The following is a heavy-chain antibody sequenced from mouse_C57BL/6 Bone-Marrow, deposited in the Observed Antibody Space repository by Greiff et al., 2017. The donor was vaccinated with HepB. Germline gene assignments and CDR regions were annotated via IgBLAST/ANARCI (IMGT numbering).Heavy chain of an antibody. Sequence: EVKLVESGGGLVKPGGFLKLSCAASGFTFSSYAMSWVRQTPEKRLEWVATISDGGSYTYYPDNVKGRFTISRDNAKNNLYLQMSHLKSEDTAMYYCARDHSNFAWFAYWGQGTLVTVSA. D-gene: IGHD2-5*01. J-gene: IGHJ3*01. V-gene: IGHV5-4*01. CDR3: ARDHSNFAWFAY. CDR2: ISDGGSYT. CDR1: GFTFSSYA.